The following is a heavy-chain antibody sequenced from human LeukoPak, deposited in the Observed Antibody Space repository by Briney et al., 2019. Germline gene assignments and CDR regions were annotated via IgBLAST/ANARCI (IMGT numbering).Heavy chain of an antibody. D-gene: IGHD4-17*01. V-gene: IGHV3-53*01. CDR2: IYSSGMT. Sequence: GGSLRLSCAASGFTVSSNYMSWVRQAPGKGLEWVSVIYSSGMTYYADSVKGRFTISRDNSKNTLYLHMNSLRAEDTAVYYCARDLYGVSHDYWGQGTLVPSPQ. CDR1: GFTVSSNY. J-gene: IGHJ4*02. CDR3: ARDLYGVSHDY.